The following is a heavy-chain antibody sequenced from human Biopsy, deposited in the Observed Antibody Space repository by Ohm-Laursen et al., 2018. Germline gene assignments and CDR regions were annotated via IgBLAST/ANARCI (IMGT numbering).Heavy chain of an antibody. Sequence: SVKVSCKASGYTFTSYDITWVRQASGRGPEWIGWLNPVSGNSNFGQKFRGRVTVTSDTSISTAYMELSGLTSDDTATYYCGRAVRNQLLTDPWGQGTLVTVTS. CDR2: LNPVSGNS. CDR3: GRAVRNQLLTDP. CDR1: GYTFTSYD. J-gene: IGHJ5*02. D-gene: IGHD1-7*01. V-gene: IGHV1-8*01.